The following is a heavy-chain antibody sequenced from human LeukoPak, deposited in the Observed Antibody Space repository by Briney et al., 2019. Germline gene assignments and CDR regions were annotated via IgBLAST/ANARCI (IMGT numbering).Heavy chain of an antibody. Sequence: PSQTLSLTCTVSGGSISSGGYYWSWIRQHPGKGLEWIGYIYYSGSTYYNPSLKSRVTISVDTSKNQFSLKLSSVTAADTAVYYCARLGLGYGDSGDYWGQGTLVTVSS. D-gene: IGHD4-17*01. CDR1: GGSISSGGYY. V-gene: IGHV4-31*03. CDR3: ARLGLGYGDSGDY. J-gene: IGHJ4*02. CDR2: IYYSGST.